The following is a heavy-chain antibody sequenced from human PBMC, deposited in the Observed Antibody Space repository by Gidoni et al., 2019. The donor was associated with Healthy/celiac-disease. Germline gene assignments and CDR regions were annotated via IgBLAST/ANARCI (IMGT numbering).Heavy chain of an antibody. Sequence: EVQLVESGGGLVKPGGSLRLSCAASGFTFSSYSMNWVRQAPGKGLEWVSSISSSSSYIYYADSVKGRFTISRDNAKNSLYLQMNSLRDENTAVYYCARDSPIAAAVEGMDAFDIWGQGTMVTVSS. V-gene: IGHV3-21*01. J-gene: IGHJ3*02. D-gene: IGHD6-13*01. CDR1: GFTFSSYS. CDR3: ARDSPIAAAVEGMDAFDI. CDR2: ISSSSSYI.